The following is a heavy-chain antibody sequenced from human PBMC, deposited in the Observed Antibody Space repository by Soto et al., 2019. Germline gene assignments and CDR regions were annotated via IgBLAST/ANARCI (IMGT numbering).Heavy chain of an antibody. Sequence: ASVKVSCKASGGTFSSYAISWVRQAPGQGLEWMGGIIPIFGTANYAQKFQGGVTITGDESTSTAYMELSSLRSEDTAVYYCARPLPLNYYGSGSYYYYGMDVWGQGTTVTVSS. CDR1: GGTFSSYA. J-gene: IGHJ6*02. V-gene: IGHV1-69*13. CDR3: ARPLPLNYYGSGSYYYYGMDV. CDR2: IIPIFGTA. D-gene: IGHD3-10*01.